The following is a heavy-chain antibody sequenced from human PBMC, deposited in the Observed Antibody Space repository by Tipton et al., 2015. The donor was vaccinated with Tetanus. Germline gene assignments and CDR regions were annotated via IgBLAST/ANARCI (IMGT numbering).Heavy chain of an antibody. Sequence: GEALGDYYMSWIRQPPGKGLEWIGEISHSENTNYNPSLQSRVTISMNTANNHIYLNLTSVTAADTAVYYCARWRDGFNRALDSWGQGIMVTVSS. CDR1: GEALGDYY. CDR3: ARWRDGFNRALDS. V-gene: IGHV4-34*01. J-gene: IGHJ4*02. CDR2: ISHSENT. D-gene: IGHD5-24*01.